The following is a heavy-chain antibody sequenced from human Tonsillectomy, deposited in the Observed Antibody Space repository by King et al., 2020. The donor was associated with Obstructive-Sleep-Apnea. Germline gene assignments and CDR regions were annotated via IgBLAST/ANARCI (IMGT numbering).Heavy chain of an antibody. V-gene: IGHV4-31*03. CDR3: ARVGRDTAMVPKYYFDY. J-gene: IGHJ4*02. D-gene: IGHD5-18*01. CDR2: IYYSGST. Sequence: PLQESGPGLVKPSQTLSLTCSVSGGSISSGGYYWSWIRQHPGKGLEWIGYIYYSGSTYYTPSLKSRVIISVDTSKNQFSLKLSSVIAADTAVYYCARVGRDTAMVPKYYFDYWGQGTLVTVSS. CDR1: GGSISSGGYY.